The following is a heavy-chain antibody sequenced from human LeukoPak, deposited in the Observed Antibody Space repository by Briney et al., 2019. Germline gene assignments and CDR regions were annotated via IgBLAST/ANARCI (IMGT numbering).Heavy chain of an antibody. CDR2: ITRNGDSK. V-gene: IGHV3-9*01. CDR3: AKDYYGDYATVFDY. J-gene: IGHJ4*02. CDR1: GFTFDDYA. D-gene: IGHD4-17*01. Sequence: GGSLRLSCAASGFTFDDYAMHWVRQAPGEGLEWVSGITRNGDSKGYADSVKGRFTISRDNAKNSLYLQMNSLRAEDTAFYYCAKDYYGDYATVFDYWGQGTLVTVSS.